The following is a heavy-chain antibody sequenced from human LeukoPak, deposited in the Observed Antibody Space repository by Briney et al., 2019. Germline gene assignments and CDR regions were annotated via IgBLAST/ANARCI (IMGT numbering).Heavy chain of an antibody. D-gene: IGHD6-6*01. CDR3: ARDNAPYTSSSSGLGLFDY. J-gene: IGHJ4*02. Sequence: GGSLRLSCAASGFTVSGNYMSWVRQAPGKGLEWVSLIFSGGATYYADSVKGRFTISRDNSKNTLYLQMNSPRAEDTAVYFCARDNAPYTSSSSGLGLFDYWGQGTLVTVSS. CDR1: GFTVSGNY. V-gene: IGHV3-53*01. CDR2: IFSGGAT.